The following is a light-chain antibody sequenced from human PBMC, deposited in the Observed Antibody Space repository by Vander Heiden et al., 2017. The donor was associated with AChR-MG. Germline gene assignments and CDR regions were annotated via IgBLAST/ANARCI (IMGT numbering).Light chain of an antibody. CDR3: CSYAGNYAYV. J-gene: IGLJ1*01. CDR1: SSDVGGYNY. V-gene: IGLV2-11*01. CDR2: DVI. Sequence: QSALTQPRPVSGSPGQSVTISCTGTSSDVGGYNYVSWYHQHPGQAPKLVIFDVIRRPSGVHDRFSGSKSGNTASLTISGLQAEDDADYYCCSYAGNYAYVFGGGTKVTVL.